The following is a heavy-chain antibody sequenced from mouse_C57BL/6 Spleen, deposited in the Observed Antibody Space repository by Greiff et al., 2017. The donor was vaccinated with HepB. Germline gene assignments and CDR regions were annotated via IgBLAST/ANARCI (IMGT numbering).Heavy chain of an antibody. CDR2: IDPSDSYT. V-gene: IGHV1-59*01. CDR1: GYTFTSYW. D-gene: IGHD2-1*01. J-gene: IGHJ2*01. CDR3: ARRGGYGNYDYFDY. Sequence: QVQLKESGAELVRPGTSVKLSCKASGYTFTSYWMHWVKQRPGQGLEWIGVIDPSDSYTNYNQKFKGKATLTVDTSSSTAYMQLSSLTSEDSAVYYCARRGGYGNYDYFDYWGQGTTLTVSS.